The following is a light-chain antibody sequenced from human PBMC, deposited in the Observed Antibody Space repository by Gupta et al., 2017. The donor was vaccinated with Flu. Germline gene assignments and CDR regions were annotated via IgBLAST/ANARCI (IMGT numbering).Light chain of an antibody. CDR2: DAS. Sequence: AFVGDSVTIISRASQDVRNSVDWYQQKPGKAPKLLTYDASTLQSAVPSRFSGSGSETDFTLTIRSLAPEDVATYYCQKYDSDYPFSLGGGT. J-gene: IGKJ4*01. CDR1: QDVRNS. V-gene: IGKV1-27*01. CDR3: QKYDSDYPFS.